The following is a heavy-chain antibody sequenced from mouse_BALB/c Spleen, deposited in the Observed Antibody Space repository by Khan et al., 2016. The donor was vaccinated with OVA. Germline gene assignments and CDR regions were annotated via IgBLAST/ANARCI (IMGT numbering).Heavy chain of an antibody. V-gene: IGHV1-4*01. CDR3: ARRATTDAIDY. Sequence: QVQLQQSGAEPARPGASVKLSCTASGYTFTSNTMHWVKQRPGQGLEWIGYINPRSGYTNYNQKFNDKATLTADKSSSTAYMQLSSLTSEDSAVCYCARRATTDAIDYWGQGTSVTVSS. CDR2: INPRSGYT. J-gene: IGHJ4*01. D-gene: IGHD3-1*01. CDR1: GYTFTSNT.